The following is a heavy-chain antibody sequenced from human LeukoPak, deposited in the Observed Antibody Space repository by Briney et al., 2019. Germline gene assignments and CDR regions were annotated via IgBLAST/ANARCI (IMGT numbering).Heavy chain of an antibody. V-gene: IGHV3-30*03. D-gene: IGHD5-12*01. CDR2: ISYDGSNK. CDR3: ARSKSGYDN. CDR1: GFTFTTYW. Sequence: GGSLRLSCAASGFTFTTYWMHWVRQAPGKGLEWVAVISYDGSNKYYADSVKGRFTISRDNSKNTLYLQMNSLRSEDTAVYYCARSKSGYDNWGQGTLVTVSS. J-gene: IGHJ4*02.